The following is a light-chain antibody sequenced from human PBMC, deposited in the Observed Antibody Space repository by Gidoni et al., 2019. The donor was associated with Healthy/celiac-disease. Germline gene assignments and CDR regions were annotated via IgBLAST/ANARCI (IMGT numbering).Light chain of an antibody. CDR2: KAS. CDR3: QQYNSYSRSS. V-gene: IGKV1-5*03. Sequence: DIQMTQSPSTLSASVGDRVTITCRASQSISSWLAWYQQKPGKDPKLLIYKASSLESGVPSRFSGSGSGTEFTLTISSLQPDDFATYYCQQYNSYSRSSFGQGTKLEIK. J-gene: IGKJ2*04. CDR1: QSISSW.